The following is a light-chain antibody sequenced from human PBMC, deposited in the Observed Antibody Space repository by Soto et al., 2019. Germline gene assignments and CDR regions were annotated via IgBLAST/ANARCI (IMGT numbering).Light chain of an antibody. Sequence: DIQMTQSPSTLSASVGDRVTITCRASQSISSWLAWYQHQPGKAPKVLIYQASSLESGVPSRFSGSGSGTEFTLTISSLQPNAFATYYCQQYNNYVITFGQGNKLES. CDR3: QQYNNYVIT. V-gene: IGKV1-5*03. J-gene: IGKJ2*01. CDR2: QAS. CDR1: QSISSW.